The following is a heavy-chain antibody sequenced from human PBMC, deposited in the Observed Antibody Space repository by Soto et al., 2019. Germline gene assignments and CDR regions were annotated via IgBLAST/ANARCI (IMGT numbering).Heavy chain of an antibody. CDR1: GYTFTGYA. CDR3: AREEVDTAMVRYYYYGMDV. Sequence: ASLKVYLKAAGYTFTGYARHWVRKDPGQRLEWMGWINAGNGNTKYSQKFQGRVTITRDTSASTAYMELSSLRSEDTAVYYCAREEVDTAMVRYYYYGMDVWGQGTTVTVSS. J-gene: IGHJ6*02. V-gene: IGHV1-3*01. D-gene: IGHD5-18*01. CDR2: INAGNGNT.